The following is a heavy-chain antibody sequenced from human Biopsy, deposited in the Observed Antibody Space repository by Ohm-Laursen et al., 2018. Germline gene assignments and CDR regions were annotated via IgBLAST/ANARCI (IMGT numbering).Heavy chain of an antibody. Sequence: SVKVSCNTSGGSFSMNAFSWMRQVPGQGLEWMGLIIPMSRTPDYAQKFQGRVTFTADESTSTVYMELTSLTSDDTAVYYCASPNSGTYDVWGQGTTVTVSS. J-gene: IGHJ6*02. V-gene: IGHV1-69*13. CDR2: IIPMSRTP. CDR3: ASPNSGTYDV. CDR1: GGSFSMNA. D-gene: IGHD1-26*01.